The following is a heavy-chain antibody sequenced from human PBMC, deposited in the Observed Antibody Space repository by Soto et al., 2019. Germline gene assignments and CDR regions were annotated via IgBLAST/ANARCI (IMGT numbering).Heavy chain of an antibody. CDR2: LRYDGSNK. D-gene: IGHD1-26*01. J-gene: IGHJ4*02. V-gene: IGHV3-33*01. Sequence: QVQLVESGGGVVQPGRSLRLSCAASGFRFSGFGMHWVRQAPGKGLEWVAILRYDGSNKYYADSVKGRFTISRDNSQNRLYLQMDRLRVEDTAVYDCAREGVGATPFCGYFDYWGQGILVTVSS. CDR1: GFRFSGFG. CDR3: AREGVGATPFCGYFDY.